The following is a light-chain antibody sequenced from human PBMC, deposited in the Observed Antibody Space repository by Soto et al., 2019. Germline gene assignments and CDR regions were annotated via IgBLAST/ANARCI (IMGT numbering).Light chain of an antibody. V-gene: IGKV1-5*03. CDR1: QSISSW. CDR3: QQYNSYPWT. CDR2: KAS. Sequence: DIQMTQSPSTLSASVGDRVTITCRARQSISSWLAWYQQKPGKAPKLLIYKASSLESGVPSRFSGSGSGTDFTLTISSLQPDDFAAYYCQQYNSYPWTFGQGTKVEIK. J-gene: IGKJ1*01.